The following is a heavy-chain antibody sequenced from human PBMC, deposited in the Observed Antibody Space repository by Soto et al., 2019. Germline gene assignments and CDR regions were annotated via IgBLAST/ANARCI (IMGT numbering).Heavy chain of an antibody. J-gene: IGHJ6*02. Sequence: PGGSLRLSCAASGFTFSSYWMSWVRQAPGKGLEWVANIKQDGSGKYYVDSVKGRFTISRDNAKNSLYLQMNSLRAEDTAVYYCGRENIVVVVAATDYYGMDVWGQGTTVTVSS. D-gene: IGHD2-15*01. CDR2: IKQDGSGK. CDR1: GFTFSSYW. CDR3: GRENIVVVVAATDYYGMDV. V-gene: IGHV3-7*03.